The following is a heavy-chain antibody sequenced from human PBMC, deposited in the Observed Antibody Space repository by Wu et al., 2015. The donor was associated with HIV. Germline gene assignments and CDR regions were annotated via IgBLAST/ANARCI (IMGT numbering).Heavy chain of an antibody. Sequence: QVHLEQSGAEVKKPGSSVKVSCKVSGYRLTELSIHWVRQAPGKGLEWMGGFDPDDDETIFAHNFQGRVTMPEDTSTDTAYMELNSLRSEDTAVYYCAASDSSGFGVDAFDVWGQGTLVTVSS. V-gene: IGHV1-24*01. J-gene: IGHJ3*01. CDR3: AASDSSGFGVDAFDV. CDR2: FDPDDDET. D-gene: IGHD3-3*01. CDR1: GYRLTELS.